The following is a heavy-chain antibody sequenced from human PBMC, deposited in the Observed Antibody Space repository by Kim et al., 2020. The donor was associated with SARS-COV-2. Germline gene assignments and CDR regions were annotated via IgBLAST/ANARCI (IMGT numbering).Heavy chain of an antibody. Sequence: TYYADPVRGRFTISRANSKNTLYLQMNSLRDVDTAVYFCAKDYLRAFDIWGQGTMVTVSS. CDR3: AKDYLRAFDI. CDR2: T. J-gene: IGHJ3*02. V-gene: IGHV3-23*01.